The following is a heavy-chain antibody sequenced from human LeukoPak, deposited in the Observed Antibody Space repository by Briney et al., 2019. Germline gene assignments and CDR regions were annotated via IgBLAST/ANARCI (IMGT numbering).Heavy chain of an antibody. J-gene: IGHJ4*02. CDR1: GFTFSSYD. Sequence: GGSLRLSCAVSGFTFSSYDMNWVRQAPGKGLEWVSSISSSSNYIHYADSVKGRFTISRDNAKNSLYLQMNSLRAKDTAVYFCARGTLGAWGWWGQGTLVTVSA. V-gene: IGHV3-21*01. CDR2: ISSSSNYI. CDR3: ARGTLGAWGW. D-gene: IGHD6-19*01.